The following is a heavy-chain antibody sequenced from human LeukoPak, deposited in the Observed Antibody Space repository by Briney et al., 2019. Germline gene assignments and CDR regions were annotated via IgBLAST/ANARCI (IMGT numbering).Heavy chain of an antibody. J-gene: IGHJ4*02. CDR1: GFTFSSYG. V-gene: IGHV3-30*02. D-gene: IGHD3-10*01. CDR3: AKGYGSGSGGVDY. CDR2: IWYDGSNK. Sequence: GALRLSCAASGFTFSSYGMHWVRQAPGKGLEWVAVIWYDGSNKYYADSVKGRFTISRDNSKNTLYLQMNSLRAEDTAVYYCAKGYGSGSGGVDYWGQGTLVTVSS.